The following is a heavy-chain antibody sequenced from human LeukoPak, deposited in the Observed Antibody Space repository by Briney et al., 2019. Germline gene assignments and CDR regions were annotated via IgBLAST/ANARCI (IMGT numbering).Heavy chain of an antibody. Sequence: GGSLRLSCAASGFTFSSYWMSWVRQAPGKGLEWMANIKQDGSEKYYVDSVKGRFTISRDNAKNSLYLQMNSLRAEDTAVYYCARGGYSYGFDAFDIWGQGTMVTVSS. V-gene: IGHV3-7*04. J-gene: IGHJ3*02. CDR2: IKQDGSEK. CDR1: GFTFSSYW. CDR3: ARGGYSYGFDAFDI. D-gene: IGHD5-18*01.